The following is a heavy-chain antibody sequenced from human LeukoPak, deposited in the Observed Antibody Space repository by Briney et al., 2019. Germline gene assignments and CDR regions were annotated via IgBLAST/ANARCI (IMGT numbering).Heavy chain of an antibody. CDR1: GFTFSTYS. CDR3: ARDRWELLSNSYHYCGLDV. CDR2: ISSSSSTI. V-gene: IGHV3-48*01. J-gene: IGHJ6*02. Sequence: QAGGSLRLSCAASGFTFSTYSMIWLRQAPGKGLEWVSYISSSSSTIYYADSVKGRFTISRDNAKNSLYLQMNSLRAEDTAVYYCARDRWELLSNSYHYCGLDVWGQGTTVTVSS. D-gene: IGHD2-15*01.